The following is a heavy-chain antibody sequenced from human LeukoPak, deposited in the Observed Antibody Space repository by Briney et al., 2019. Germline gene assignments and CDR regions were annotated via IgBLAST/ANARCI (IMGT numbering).Heavy chain of an antibody. J-gene: IGHJ6*03. CDR2: IIPIFGTA. CDR3: ARAYYDFWSGYQENYYYYYMDV. D-gene: IGHD3-3*01. V-gene: IGHV1-69*05. Sequence: SVKVSCKASGGTFSSYAISWVRQAPGQGLEWMGRIIPIFGTANYAQKFQGRVTITTDESTSTAYMELSSLRFEDTAVYYCARAYYDFWSGYQENYYYYYMDVWGKGTTVTVSS. CDR1: GGTFSSYA.